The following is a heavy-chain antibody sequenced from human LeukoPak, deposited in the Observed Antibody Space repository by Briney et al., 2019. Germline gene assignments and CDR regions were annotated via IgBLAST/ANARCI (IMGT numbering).Heavy chain of an antibody. CDR1: GDSFSGYY. V-gene: IGHV4-34*01. Sequence: SEPLSLTCAVYGDSFSGYYWSWIRQSPGTGLERIGEVNDRGTTNYNPNLKSRVTISVVTSSNQFSQRLTSVTAADTAIYFCATRRGGPYPYYFDHWDQGALVTVSS. J-gene: IGHJ4*02. D-gene: IGHD2-15*01. CDR2: VNDRGTT. CDR3: ATRRGGPYPYYFDH.